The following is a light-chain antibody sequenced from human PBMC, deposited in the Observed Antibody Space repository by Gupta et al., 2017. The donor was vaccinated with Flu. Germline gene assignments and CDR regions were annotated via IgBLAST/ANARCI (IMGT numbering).Light chain of an antibody. Sequence: VSWYQQLPGTAPKLLIYEIRKRPSVIPDRFSGSKSGTSATLDITGLQTADEADYFCEAWDNALRVVWFGGGTKVTVL. CDR2: EIR. J-gene: IGLJ3*02. CDR3: EAWDNALRVVW. V-gene: IGLV1-51*02.